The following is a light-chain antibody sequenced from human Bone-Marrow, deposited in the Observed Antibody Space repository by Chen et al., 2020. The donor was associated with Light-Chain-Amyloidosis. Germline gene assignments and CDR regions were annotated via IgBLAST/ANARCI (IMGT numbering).Light chain of an antibody. Sequence: QSVLTQPPSASGSPGQMVTLSCSGNSSTVGSHFVHWYRQVPGAAPKLLIFGDAQGPSGVPDRFAGSKSGTSASLAINGLRSEDEADYYCAAWDDSLSGWVFGGGTRLTVL. CDR2: GDA. J-gene: IGLJ3*02. V-gene: IGLV1-47*01. CDR1: SSTVGSHF. CDR3: AAWDDSLSGWV.